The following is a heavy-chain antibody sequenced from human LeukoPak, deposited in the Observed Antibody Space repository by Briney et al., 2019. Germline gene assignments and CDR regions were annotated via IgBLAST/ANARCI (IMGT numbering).Heavy chain of an antibody. CDR1: GGSISSSSYY. CDR3: ARSYCSGGSCYDY. V-gene: IGHV4-39*01. J-gene: IGHJ4*02. Sequence: PSETLSLTCTVSGGSISSSSYYWGWIRQPPGKGLEWIGSIYYSGSTYYNPSLKSRVTISVDTSKSQFSLKLSSVTAADTAVYYCARSYCSGGSCYDYWGQGTLVTVSS. D-gene: IGHD2-15*01. CDR2: IYYSGST.